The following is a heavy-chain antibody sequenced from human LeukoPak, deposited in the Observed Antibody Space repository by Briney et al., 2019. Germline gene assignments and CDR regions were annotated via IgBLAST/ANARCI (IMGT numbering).Heavy chain of an antibody. V-gene: IGHV4-38-2*02. Sequence: SETLSLTCAVSGYSIGSGYYWGWIRQPPGKGLEWIASISHSGTTYYNPSLKSRVTISLDTSKNQFSLEMSSVTAADTAVYYCARDLGSGGNSDYCGQGTLVTVSS. CDR1: GYSIGSGYY. D-gene: IGHD4-23*01. CDR3: ARDLGSGGNSDY. J-gene: IGHJ4*02. CDR2: ISHSGTT.